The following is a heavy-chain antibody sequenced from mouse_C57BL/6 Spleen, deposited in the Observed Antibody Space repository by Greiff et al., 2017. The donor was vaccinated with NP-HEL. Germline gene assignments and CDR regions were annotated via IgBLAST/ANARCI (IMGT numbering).Heavy chain of an antibody. D-gene: IGHD2-1*01. V-gene: IGHV1-55*01. J-gene: IGHJ2*01. Sequence: VQLQQPGAELVKPGASVKMSCKASGYTFTSYWITWVKQRPGQGLEWIGDIYPGSGSTNYNEKLKSKATLTVDTSSSTAYMQLSSLTSEDSAVYYCARKLPYYFDDWGKGTTLTVSS. CDR3: ARKLPYYFDD. CDR1: GYTFTSYW. CDR2: IYPGSGST.